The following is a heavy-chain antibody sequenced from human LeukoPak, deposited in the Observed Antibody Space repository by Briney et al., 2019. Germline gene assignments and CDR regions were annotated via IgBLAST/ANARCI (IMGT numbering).Heavy chain of an antibody. V-gene: IGHV3-11*04. D-gene: IGHD3-10*02. J-gene: IGHJ4*02. CDR1: GFTFSDYY. CDR3: ARDSLFVSHFDY. Sequence: GGSLRLSCAASGFTFSDYYMSWIRQAPGKGLEWVSYISSSGSIINYADSVKGRFTISRDNAKNSLYLQMNSLRAEDTAVYYCARDSLFVSHFDYWGQGTLVTVSS. CDR2: ISSSGSII.